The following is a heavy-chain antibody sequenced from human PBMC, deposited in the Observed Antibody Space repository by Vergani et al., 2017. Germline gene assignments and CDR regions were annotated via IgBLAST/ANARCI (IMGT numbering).Heavy chain of an antibody. D-gene: IGHD2-2*01. CDR1: GYTFTSYG. CDR2: ISAYNGNT. V-gene: IGHV1-18*01. CDR3: ARTHKVVGYCSSTSCYDFDY. J-gene: IGHJ4*02. Sequence: QVQLVQSGAEVKKPGASVKVSCKASGYTFTSYGLSWVRKAPGQGLEWMGWISAYNGNTNYAQKLQGRVTMTTDTSTSTAYMELRSLRSDDTAVYYCARTHKVVGYCSSTSCYDFDYWGQGTLVTVSS.